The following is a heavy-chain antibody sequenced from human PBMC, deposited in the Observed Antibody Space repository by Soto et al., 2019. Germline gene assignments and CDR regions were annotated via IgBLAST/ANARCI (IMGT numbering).Heavy chain of an antibody. D-gene: IGHD6-13*01. Sequence: EVQLVESGGGLIQPGGSLRLSCAASGFTVSSTYMTWVRQAPGKGLEWVSVIYSGLTTSYADSVKGRFTISRDNSKNTLFRQMNSLRAEDTAVYYCARDRIEAAGTPRFNYYYGMDVWGQGTTVTVSS. CDR3: ARDRIEAAGTPRFNYYYGMDV. CDR2: IYSGLTT. CDR1: GFTVSSTY. J-gene: IGHJ6*02. V-gene: IGHV3-53*01.